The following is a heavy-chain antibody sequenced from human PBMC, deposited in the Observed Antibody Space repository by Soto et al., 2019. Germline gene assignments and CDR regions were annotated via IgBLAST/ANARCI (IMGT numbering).Heavy chain of an antibody. CDR3: AREDSDSSDYYYAVLGWFDP. Sequence: PGGSLRLSCAASGFTFSSYWMHWVRQAPGKGLLWVSRINSDGSSTSYADSVKGRFTISRDNAKNTLYLQMNSLRAEDTAVYYCAREDSDSSDYYYAVLGWFDPWGQGTLVTVYS. D-gene: IGHD3-22*01. J-gene: IGHJ5*02. CDR2: INSDGSST. V-gene: IGHV3-74*01. CDR1: GFTFSSYW.